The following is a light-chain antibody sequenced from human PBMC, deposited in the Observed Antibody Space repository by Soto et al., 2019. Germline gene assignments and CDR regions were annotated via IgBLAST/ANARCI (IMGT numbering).Light chain of an antibody. CDR2: EVR. J-gene: IGLJ1*01. CDR1: SSDVGEYNY. Sequence: QSALTQPASVSGSLGQSITISCTGTSSDVGEYNYVSWYQQHPGKAPKLMIYEVRNRPSGVSNRFSGSKSGNTASLTISGLQPEDEADYYRSSYTSTSTLYVFGTGTKVTVL. CDR3: SSYTSTSTLYV. V-gene: IGLV2-14*01.